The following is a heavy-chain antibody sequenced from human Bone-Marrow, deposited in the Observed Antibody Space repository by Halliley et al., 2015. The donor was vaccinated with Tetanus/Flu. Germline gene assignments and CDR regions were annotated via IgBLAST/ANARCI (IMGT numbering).Heavy chain of an antibody. J-gene: IGHJ4*02. Sequence: KGLEWVAVLYSSGSTNYADSVKDRFTISRDDSTNVLYLQMNSLRADDTAIYYCARREKLWGSDVWGPGTLVTVSS. CDR3: ARREKLWGSDV. D-gene: IGHD3-16*01. CDR2: LYSSGST. V-gene: IGHV3-53*01.